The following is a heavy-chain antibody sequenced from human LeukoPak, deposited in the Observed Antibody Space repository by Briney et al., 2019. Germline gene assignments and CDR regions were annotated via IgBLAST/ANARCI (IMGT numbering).Heavy chain of an antibody. CDR2: TYYRSKWYN. D-gene: IGHD3-3*01. CDR3: ARVYDFWSGYHQYAFDI. V-gene: IGHV6-1*01. Sequence: SQTLSLTCAISGDSVSSNSAAWNWIRQSPSRGLEWLGRTYYRSKWYNDYAVSVKSRITINPDTSKNQFSLQLNSVTPEDTAVYYCARVYDFWSGYHQYAFDIWGQGTMVTVSS. CDR1: GDSVSSNSAA. J-gene: IGHJ3*02.